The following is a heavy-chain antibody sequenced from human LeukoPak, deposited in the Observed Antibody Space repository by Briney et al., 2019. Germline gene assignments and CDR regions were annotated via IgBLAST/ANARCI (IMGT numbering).Heavy chain of an antibody. CDR1: GGSISSGGYY. J-gene: IGHJ3*02. CDR3: AMGRSLADDFSHNSGAFDI. Sequence: SETLSLTCTVSGGSISSGGYYWSWIRQPPGKGLEWIGYIYHSGSTYYNPSLKSRVTISVDRSKNQFSLKLSSVTAADTAVYYCAMGRSLADDFSHNSGAFDIWGQGTMVTVSS. D-gene: IGHD3-3*01. CDR2: IYHSGST. V-gene: IGHV4-30-2*01.